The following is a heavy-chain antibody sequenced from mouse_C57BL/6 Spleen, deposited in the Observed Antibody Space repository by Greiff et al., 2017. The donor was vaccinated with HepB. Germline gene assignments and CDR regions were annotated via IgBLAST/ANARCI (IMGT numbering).Heavy chain of an antibody. D-gene: IGHD2-4*01. V-gene: IGHV1-72*01. CDR3: ASLFYYDPYDFDC. Sequence: QVQLQQPGAELVKPGASVTLSCTASGYTFTSYWMHWVKQRPGRGLEWIGRIDPNSGGTKYNEKFKSKATLTVDKPSSTAYLQRSSLTSEDSAVYYCASLFYYDPYDFDCWGQGTTRTGSS. CDR2: IDPNSGGT. J-gene: IGHJ2*01. CDR1: GYTFTSYW.